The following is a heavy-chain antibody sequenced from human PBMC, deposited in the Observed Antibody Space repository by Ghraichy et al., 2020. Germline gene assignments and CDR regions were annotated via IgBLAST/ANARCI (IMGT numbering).Heavy chain of an antibody. J-gene: IGHJ6*02. CDR2: IIPIFGTA. V-gene: IGHV1-69*13. CDR3: AREDSAATHSPGMDV. CDR1: GGTFSSYA. D-gene: IGHD2-15*01. Sequence: SVKVSCKAYGGTFSSYAISWVRQAPGQGLEWMGGIIPIFGTANYAQKFQGRVTITADESTSTAYMELSSLRSEDTAVYYCAREDSAATHSPGMDVWGQGTTVTVSS.